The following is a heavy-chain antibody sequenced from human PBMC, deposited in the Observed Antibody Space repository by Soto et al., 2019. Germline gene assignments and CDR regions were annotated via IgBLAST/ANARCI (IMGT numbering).Heavy chain of an antibody. V-gene: IGHV1-24*01. D-gene: IGHD1-26*01. Sequence: TSVKVSCKVSGYSHTDLSMHWVRQAPGKGLEWMGGFDPEDGETIYAQKFQGRVTMTEDTSTDTAYMELSSLRSEDTAVYYCATEIYSGSYDYWGQGTLVTVSS. CDR2: FDPEDGET. CDR1: GYSHTDLS. J-gene: IGHJ4*02. CDR3: ATEIYSGSYDY.